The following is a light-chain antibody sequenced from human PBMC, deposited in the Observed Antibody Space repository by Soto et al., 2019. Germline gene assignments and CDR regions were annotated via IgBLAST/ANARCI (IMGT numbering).Light chain of an antibody. CDR3: HQYGDSPLT. CDR2: GTS. CDR1: QSVTTSY. J-gene: IGKJ1*01. V-gene: IGKV3-20*01. Sequence: EIAFTQSPGTLSLSPGERATLSCRTSQSVTTSYLAWYKQKPGQDPRLLIYGTSNRATAIPDRFSGRGSATDFTLTIRRPEGEDFAVYYCHQYGDSPLTFRQGTKVEI.